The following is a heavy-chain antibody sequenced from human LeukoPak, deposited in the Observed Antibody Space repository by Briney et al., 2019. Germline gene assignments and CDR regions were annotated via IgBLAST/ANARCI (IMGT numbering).Heavy chain of an antibody. Sequence: GGSLRLSRAASGFTFSSYAMHWVRQAPGKGLEWVAVISYDGSNKYYADSVKGRFTISRDNSKNTLYLQMNSLRAEDTAVYYCARDRGSSSWYYFDYWGQGTLVTVSS. V-gene: IGHV3-30*04. CDR2: ISYDGSNK. J-gene: IGHJ4*02. D-gene: IGHD6-13*01. CDR3: ARDRGSSSWYYFDY. CDR1: GFTFSSYA.